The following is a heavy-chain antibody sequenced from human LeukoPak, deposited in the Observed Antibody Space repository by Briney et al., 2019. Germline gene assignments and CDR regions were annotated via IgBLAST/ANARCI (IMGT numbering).Heavy chain of an antibody. V-gene: IGHV1-2*02. CDR2: INPNSGGT. CDR3: ARLGENGLLTGYFYP. J-gene: IGHJ5*02. CDR1: GYTFTDYY. Sequence: ASVKVSCKASGYTFTDYYMHWVRQAPGQGLEWMGWINPNSGGTNYAQKFQGRVTMTRDTSITTVYMELSRLRSDDTAVYYCARLGENGLLTGYFYPWGQGTLVTVSS. D-gene: IGHD3-9*01.